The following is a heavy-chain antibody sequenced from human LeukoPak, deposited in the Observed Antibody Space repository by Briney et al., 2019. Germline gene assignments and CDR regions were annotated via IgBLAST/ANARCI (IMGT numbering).Heavy chain of an antibody. CDR3: ASTPGTIFRFDP. CDR1: GFTFSDYY. CDR2: ISSSGSTI. V-gene: IGHV3-11*04. J-gene: IGHJ5*02. D-gene: IGHD3-9*01. Sequence: GSLRLSCAASGFTFSDYYMSWIRQAPGKGLEWVSYISSSGSTIYYADSVKGRFTISRDNAKNSLYLQMNSLRAEDTAVYYCASTPGTIFRFDPWGQGTLVTVSS.